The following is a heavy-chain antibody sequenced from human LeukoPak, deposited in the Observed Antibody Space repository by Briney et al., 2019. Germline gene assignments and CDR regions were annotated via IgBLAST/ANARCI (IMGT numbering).Heavy chain of an antibody. D-gene: IGHD3-10*01. J-gene: IGHJ4*02. CDR3: ARDGEYGTGSYYRGCFDY. V-gene: IGHV1-2*02. Sequence: ASVKVSFKASGYSFTAFYIHWVRQAPGQGVEWMGWIHTGSRETKYAYKFRGRVSMTRYTSISTTYMDLGSLGSDDTAVYYCARDGEYGTGSYYRGCFDYWGEGTLVTVSS. CDR2: IHTGSRET. CDR1: GYSFTAFY.